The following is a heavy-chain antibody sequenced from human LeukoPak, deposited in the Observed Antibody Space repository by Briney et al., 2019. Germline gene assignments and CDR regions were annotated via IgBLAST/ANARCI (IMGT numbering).Heavy chain of an antibody. CDR3: ARSRIDYYYYGMDV. V-gene: IGHV3-7*01. J-gene: IGHJ6*02. CDR2: IKQDGSEK. CDR1: GFNFGSHW. Sequence: GGSLRLSCAASGFNFGSHWMTWVRQAPGKGLEWVANIKQDGSEKYYVDSVKGRFTISRDNAKNSMYLQMNSLRADDTAVYYCARSRIDYYYYGMDVWGQGTTVTVSS.